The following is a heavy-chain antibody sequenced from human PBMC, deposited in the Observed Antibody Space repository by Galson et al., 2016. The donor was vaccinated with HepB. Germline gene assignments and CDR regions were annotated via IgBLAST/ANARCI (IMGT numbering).Heavy chain of an antibody. CDR3: AADYHDTYFDP. CDR1: GFTFSSST. CDR2: IGVGSGDK. J-gene: IGHJ5*02. V-gene: IGHV1-58*01. D-gene: IGHD3-16*02. Sequence: SVKVSCKASGFTFSSSTVQWVRQARGQRLEWIGWIGVGSGDKSYAQKFQERVTITSDTSTSTAYMELSSLRSEDTAVYYCAADYHDTYFDPWGQGTLVTVSS.